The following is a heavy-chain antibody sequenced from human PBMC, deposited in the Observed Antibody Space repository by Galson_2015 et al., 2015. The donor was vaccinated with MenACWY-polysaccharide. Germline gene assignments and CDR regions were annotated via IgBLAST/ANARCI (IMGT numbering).Heavy chain of an antibody. D-gene: IGHD1-26*01. CDR2: IFHSGTT. CDR3: ARVEKYSGSFYILY. Sequence: ETLSLPCAVSGYSISSGYYWGWLRPPPGQGLEWIASIFHSGTTYYNPSLKSRVTISVDTSKNQFSLRLSSVTAADTAVYYCARVEKYSGSFYILYWGQGTLVTVSS. CDR1: GYSISSGYY. J-gene: IGHJ4*02. V-gene: IGHV4-38-2*01.